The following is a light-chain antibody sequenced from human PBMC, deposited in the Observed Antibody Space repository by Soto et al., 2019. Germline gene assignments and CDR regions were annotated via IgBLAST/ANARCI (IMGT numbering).Light chain of an antibody. CDR3: CSYVGGYSYV. J-gene: IGLJ1*01. V-gene: IGLV2-11*01. CDR1: SSDVGDYNS. Sequence: VLTQPRSVSGSPGQSVTVSCIGTSSDVGDYNSVSWYQQHPGKAPKLMIYDVSKRPSGVPDRFSGSKSGNTASLTISGLQAEDEADYYCCSYVGGYSYVFGIGTKVTIL. CDR2: DVS.